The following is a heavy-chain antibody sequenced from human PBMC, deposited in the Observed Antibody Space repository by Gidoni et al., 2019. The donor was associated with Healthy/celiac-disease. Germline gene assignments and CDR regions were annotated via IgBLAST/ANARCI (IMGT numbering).Heavy chain of an antibody. Sequence: EVQRVESGGGLVQPGGSLRLSCAASGFTYSSDRRHWVRQAPGKGLVWVSRINRDGCSTSYADSVNGRFTISRDNAKNTLYLQMNSLRAEDTAVYYCARVNRYYDSSGYLFWYFDLWGRGTLVTVSS. D-gene: IGHD3-22*01. CDR3: ARVNRYYDSSGYLFWYFDL. CDR1: GFTYSSDR. V-gene: IGHV3-74*01. CDR2: INRDGCST. J-gene: IGHJ2*01.